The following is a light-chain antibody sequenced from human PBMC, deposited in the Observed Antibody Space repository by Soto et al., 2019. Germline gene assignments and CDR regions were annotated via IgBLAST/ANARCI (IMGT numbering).Light chain of an antibody. CDR2: DAS. CDR1: ESVSRSY. Sequence: EIVLTQSPGTLSLSPGERATLSCRAGESVSRSYLAWYQQKPGQAPRLLIYDASNRATGIPARFSGSGSGTDFTLTINSLEPEDVAVYYCQQRSYLFTFGGGTKVDIK. V-gene: IGKV3D-20*02. CDR3: QQRSYLFT. J-gene: IGKJ4*01.